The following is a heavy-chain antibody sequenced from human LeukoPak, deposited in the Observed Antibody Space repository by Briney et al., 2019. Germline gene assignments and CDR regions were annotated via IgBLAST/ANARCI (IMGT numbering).Heavy chain of an antibody. V-gene: IGHV3-30*18. J-gene: IGHJ4*02. Sequence: PGRSLRLSCAASGFTFSSYGIHWVRQAPGKGLEWVADISYDGSHEYYADSVKGRFTISRDNSKNTLYLQMNDLRAEDTAVYYCAKGVAFDYWGQRTLATVSS. CDR1: GFTFSSYG. CDR3: AKGVAFDY. CDR2: ISYDGSHE. D-gene: IGHD5-12*01.